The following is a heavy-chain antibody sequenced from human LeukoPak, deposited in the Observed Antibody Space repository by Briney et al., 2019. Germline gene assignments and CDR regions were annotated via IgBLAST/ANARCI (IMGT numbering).Heavy chain of an antibody. CDR3: ARGLPNYYGMDV. CDR1: GFTFSYYS. Sequence: GGSLRLSCAASGFTFSYYSMNWVRQAPGKGLEWVSSISSESSYIYYADSVRGRFTISRDNAKNTVYLQMNSLRTEDTAVYYCARGLPNYYGMDVWGQGTTVTVSS. CDR2: ISSESSYI. J-gene: IGHJ6*02. V-gene: IGHV3-21*01.